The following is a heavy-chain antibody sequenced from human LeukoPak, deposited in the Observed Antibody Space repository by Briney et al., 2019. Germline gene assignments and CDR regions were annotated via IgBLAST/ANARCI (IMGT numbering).Heavy chain of an antibody. CDR1: GGTFISYA. CDR2: IIPIFGTA. V-gene: IGHV1-69*05. D-gene: IGHD5-18*01. Sequence: SVKVSCKASGGTFISYAISWVRQAPGQGLEWMGRIIPIFGTANYAQKFQGRVTITTDESTSTAYMELSSLRSEDTAVYYCCSGYSYEFSDPWGQGTLVTVSS. CDR3: CSGYSYEFSDP. J-gene: IGHJ5*02.